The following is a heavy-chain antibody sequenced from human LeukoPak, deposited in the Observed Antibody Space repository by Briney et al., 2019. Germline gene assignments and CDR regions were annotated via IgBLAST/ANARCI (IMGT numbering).Heavy chain of an antibody. J-gene: IGHJ4*02. CDR1: GFTFDDYG. CDR2: INWNGGST. Sequence: GGSLRLSCAASGFTFDDYGMSWVRQAPGKGLEWVSGINWNGGSTGYADSVKGRFTISRDNAKNSLYLQMNSLRAEDTALYYCATAPTEDGDGSSPGYWGQGTLVTVSS. CDR3: ATAPTEDGDGSSPGY. V-gene: IGHV3-20*04. D-gene: IGHD4-17*01.